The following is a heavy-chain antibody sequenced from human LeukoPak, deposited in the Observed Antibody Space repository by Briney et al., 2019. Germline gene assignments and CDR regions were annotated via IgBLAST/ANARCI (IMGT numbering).Heavy chain of an antibody. CDR3: ARGMMYFGSGTFDF. CDR1: GLTFSYTW. J-gene: IGHJ4*02. D-gene: IGHD3-10*01. Sequence: PGGSLRLSCAASGLTFSYTWMSWVRQAPGKGLEWVANVRQDGSEKYYVDSVKGRFTISRDNAKNSLYPQMNSLRAEDTAVYYCARGMMYFGSGTFDFWGQGTLVTVSS. CDR2: VRQDGSEK. V-gene: IGHV3-7*01.